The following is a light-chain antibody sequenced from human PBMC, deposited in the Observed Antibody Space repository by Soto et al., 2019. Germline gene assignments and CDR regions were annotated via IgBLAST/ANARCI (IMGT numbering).Light chain of an antibody. CDR3: QQYNDYPWT. J-gene: IGKJ1*01. V-gene: IGKV1-5*03. CDR1: QSISSW. Sequence: DIQMTQSPSTLSASVGDRVTITCRASQSISSWLAWYQQKPGKAPKLLIYKASSLESGVPSRFSGSGSATEFTLTISSLQPDEFATYYCQQYNDYPWTFGQGTKVEIK. CDR2: KAS.